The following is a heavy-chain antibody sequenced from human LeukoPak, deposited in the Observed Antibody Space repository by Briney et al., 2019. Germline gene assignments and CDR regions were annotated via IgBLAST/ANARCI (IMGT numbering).Heavy chain of an antibody. CDR2: ITLSSSSI. D-gene: IGHD6-13*01. Sequence: GGPLRLSCAASGFNFNNYNITWVGQAPGKGLRGVSYITLSSSSIYYADSVKGRFTISRDNAKNSLYLQMNSLRAEDTAVYYCAREPTYSSSWYTSCDYWGQGTLVTVSS. J-gene: IGHJ4*02. CDR3: AREPTYSSSWYTSCDY. V-gene: IGHV3-48*01. CDR1: GFNFNNYN.